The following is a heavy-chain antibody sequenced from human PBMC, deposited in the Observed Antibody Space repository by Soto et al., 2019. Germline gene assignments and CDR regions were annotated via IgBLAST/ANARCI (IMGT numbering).Heavy chain of an antibody. CDR1: GFTFSDYY. CDR3: AREDYYDGSGYYSY. D-gene: IGHD3-22*01. V-gene: IGHV3-11*05. J-gene: IGHJ4*02. Sequence: QVQLVESGGGLVKPGGSLRLSCAASGFTFSDYYMSWIRQAPGKGLEWISYISSSSDYTNYADSVKGRFTISRDNAKNSLYLQMNSLRAEDTAVYYCAREDYYDGSGYYSYWDQGTLVSVSS. CDR2: ISSSSDYT.